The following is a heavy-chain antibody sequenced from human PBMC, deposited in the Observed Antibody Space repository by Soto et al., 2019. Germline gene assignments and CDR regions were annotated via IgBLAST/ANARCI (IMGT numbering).Heavy chain of an antibody. CDR3: ARDPAYGMDV. J-gene: IGHJ6*02. Sequence: SETLSLTCTVSGGSISSYYWSWIRQPPGKGLEWIGYIYYSGSTNYNPSLKSRVTISVDTSKNQFSLKLSSVTAADTAVYYCARDPAYGMDVWGQGTTVTVSS. CDR2: IYYSGST. V-gene: IGHV4-59*01. CDR1: GGSISSYY.